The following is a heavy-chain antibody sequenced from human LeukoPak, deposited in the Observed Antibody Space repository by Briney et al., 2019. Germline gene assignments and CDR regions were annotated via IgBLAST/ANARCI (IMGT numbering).Heavy chain of an antibody. Sequence: PGGSLRLSCAASGFTFSSYSMNWVRQAPGKGPEWVSYISSSSGTIYYADSVKGRFTISRDNAKNSLYLQMNSLRAEDTAVYYCARDRTVGAPSAFDIWGQGTMVTVSS. D-gene: IGHD1-26*01. CDR2: ISSSSGTI. J-gene: IGHJ3*02. CDR1: GFTFSSYS. CDR3: ARDRTVGAPSAFDI. V-gene: IGHV3-48*01.